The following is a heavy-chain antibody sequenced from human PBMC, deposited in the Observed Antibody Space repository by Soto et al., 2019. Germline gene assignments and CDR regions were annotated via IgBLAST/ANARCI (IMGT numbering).Heavy chain of an antibody. CDR1: GFTFSSYV. CDR3: AKSLNTATSFDY. CDR2: IAGTGAT. Sequence: EVQLLESGGGLVQPGGSLRLSCAASGFTFSSYVMNWVRQAPGKGPEWVSHIAGTGATYYADSVKGRLTISRDISKNTLFLQMNSLRAEDTAVYYCAKSLNTATSFDYWGQGTLVTVSS. V-gene: IGHV3-23*01. J-gene: IGHJ4*02.